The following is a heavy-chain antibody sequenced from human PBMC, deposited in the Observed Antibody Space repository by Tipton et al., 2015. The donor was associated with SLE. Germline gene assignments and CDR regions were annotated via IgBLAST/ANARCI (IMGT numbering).Heavy chain of an antibody. Sequence: SLRLSCAASGFTFSTYWMHWVRQGPGKGLVWVSRIYSNGSSTNYADSVKGRFTISRDNAKNMLYLQMNSLRAEDTAVYYCGTTSSDYGMDVWGQGTTVTVSS. V-gene: IGHV3-74*01. CDR3: GTTSSDYGMDV. J-gene: IGHJ6*02. CDR2: IYSNGSST. CDR1: GFTFSTYW. D-gene: IGHD3-22*01.